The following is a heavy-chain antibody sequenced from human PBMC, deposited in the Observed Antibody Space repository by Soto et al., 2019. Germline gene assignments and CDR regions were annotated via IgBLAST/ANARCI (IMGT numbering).Heavy chain of an antibody. Sequence: SETLSFTCAVSGGSISSGGYSWSWIRQPPGKGLEWIGYLYHTGNTYYNPSLESRVTISVDRSKNQFSLELTSVTAADTAVYYCARLRGTAILDYWGQGTLVTVSS. J-gene: IGHJ4*02. D-gene: IGHD2-21*02. CDR2: LYHTGNT. V-gene: IGHV4-30-2*01. CDR3: ARLRGTAILDY. CDR1: GGSISSGGYS.